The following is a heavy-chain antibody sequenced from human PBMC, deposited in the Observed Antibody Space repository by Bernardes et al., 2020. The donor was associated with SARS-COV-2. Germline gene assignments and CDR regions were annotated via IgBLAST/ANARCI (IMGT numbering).Heavy chain of an antibody. D-gene: IGHD1-26*01. CDR1: GGSISSGGYY. Sequence: SETLSLTCTVSGGSISSGGYYWSWIRQHPGKGLEWIGYIYYSGSTYYNPSLKSRVTISVDTSKNQFSLKLSSVTAADTAVYYCARVSPAWSLWGAFDYWGQGTLVTVSS. CDR2: IYYSGST. CDR3: ARVSPAWSLWGAFDY. J-gene: IGHJ4*02. V-gene: IGHV4-31*03.